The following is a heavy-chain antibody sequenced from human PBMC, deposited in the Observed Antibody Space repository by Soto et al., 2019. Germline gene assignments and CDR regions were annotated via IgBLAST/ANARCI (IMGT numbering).Heavy chain of an antibody. CDR1: GFTVSSYA. J-gene: IGHJ6*03. D-gene: IGHD4-4*01. Sequence: EVQLLESGGGLVQPGGSLRLSCAASGFTVSSYAMSWVRQAPGKGLEWVSVISGSGSTYSADSVKGRFTISRDSSKNTVYLQINSLRAEDTAVYYGAKALRFPFTTGYYRDVWGRGTTVTVSS. CDR2: ISGSGST. V-gene: IGHV3-23*01. CDR3: AKALRFPFTTGYYRDV.